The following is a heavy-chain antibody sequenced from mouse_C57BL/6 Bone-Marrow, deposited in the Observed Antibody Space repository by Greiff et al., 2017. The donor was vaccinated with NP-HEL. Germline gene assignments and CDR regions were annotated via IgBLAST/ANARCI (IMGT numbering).Heavy chain of an antibody. CDR1: GFTFSSYA. J-gene: IGHJ3*01. CDR2: ISDGGSYT. Sequence: EVKVVESGGGLVKPGGSLKLSCAASGFTFSSYAMSWVRQTPEKRLEWVATISDGGSYTYYPDNVKGRFTISRDNAKNNLYLQMSHLKSEDTAMYYCARDSIPGAWFAYWGQGTLVTVSA. V-gene: IGHV5-4*01. CDR3: ARDSIPGAWFAY.